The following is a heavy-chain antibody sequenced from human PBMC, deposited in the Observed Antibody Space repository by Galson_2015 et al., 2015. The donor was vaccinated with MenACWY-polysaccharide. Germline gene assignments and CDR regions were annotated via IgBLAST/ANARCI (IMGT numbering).Heavy chain of an antibody. CDR3: ARVEKYSGSYYILH. Sequence: GWIRQPPGQGLEWIGSIYHSGSTYYNPSLKSRVTISVDTSKNQFSLKLSSVTAADTAVYYCARVEKYSGSYYILHWGQGTLVTVSS. D-gene: IGHD1-26*01. J-gene: IGHJ4*02. V-gene: IGHV4-38-2*02. CDR2: IYHSGST.